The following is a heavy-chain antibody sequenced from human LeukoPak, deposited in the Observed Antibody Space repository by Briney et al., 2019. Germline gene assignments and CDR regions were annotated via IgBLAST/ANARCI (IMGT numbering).Heavy chain of an antibody. V-gene: IGHV3-30*18. CDR1: GFTFSSYG. CDR3: AKLFTHDSSTIPFDY. J-gene: IGHJ4*02. CDR2: ISYDGSNK. D-gene: IGHD2-2*01. Sequence: HPGGSLRLSCAASGFTFSSYGMHWVRQAPGKGLEWVAVISYDGSNKYYADSVKGRFTISRDNSKNTPYLQMNSLRAEDTAVYYCAKLFTHDSSTIPFDYWGQGTLVTVSS.